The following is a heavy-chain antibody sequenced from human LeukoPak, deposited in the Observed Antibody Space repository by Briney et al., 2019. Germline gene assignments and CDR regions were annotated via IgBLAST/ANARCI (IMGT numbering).Heavy chain of an antibody. CDR3: AKNRAVGELFL. Sequence: GGSLRLSCAASGFTFSGYWMNWARQAPGKGLEWVASINHNGNVNYYVDSVKGRFTISRDNSKNTLYLQMNSLRAEDTAVYYCAKNRAVGELFLWGQGTLVTVSS. CDR2: INHNGNVN. CDR1: GFTFSGYW. D-gene: IGHD3-10*01. J-gene: IGHJ4*02. V-gene: IGHV3-7*03.